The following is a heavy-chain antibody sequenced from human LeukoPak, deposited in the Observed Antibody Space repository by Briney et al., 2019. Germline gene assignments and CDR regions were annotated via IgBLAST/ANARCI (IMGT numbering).Heavy chain of an antibody. CDR3: VRSDYSDSKLDY. CDR2: IYYSGST. Sequence: KPSETLSLTCTVSGGSISSYYWSRIRQPPGKGLEWIGYIYYSGSTNYNPSLKSRVTISVDTSKNQFSLKLSSVTAADTAVYYCVRSDYSDSKLDYWGQGTLVTVSS. CDR1: GGSISSYY. J-gene: IGHJ4*02. D-gene: IGHD4-11*01. V-gene: IGHV4-59*01.